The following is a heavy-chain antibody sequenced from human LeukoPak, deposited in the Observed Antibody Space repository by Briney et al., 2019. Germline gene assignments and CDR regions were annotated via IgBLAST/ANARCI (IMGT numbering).Heavy chain of an antibody. J-gene: IGHJ4*02. Sequence: GESLKISCKGSGYTLSSYWIGWLRQMPGKGLEWMGIIYPDDSDTRYSPSFQGQVTISADRSISTAYLQWSSLKASDTAMYYCARHISGGPDYWGQGTLVTVSS. CDR2: IYPDDSDT. CDR3: ARHISGGPDY. D-gene: IGHD3-10*01. CDR1: GYTLSSYW. V-gene: IGHV5-51*01.